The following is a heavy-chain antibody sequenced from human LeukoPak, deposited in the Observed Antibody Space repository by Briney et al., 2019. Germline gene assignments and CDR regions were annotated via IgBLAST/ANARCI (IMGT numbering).Heavy chain of an antibody. CDR3: VRGSSGTVVRGVSWAWFDP. CDR1: GFTLSSYE. CDR2: ISRTGNSI. V-gene: IGHV3-48*03. D-gene: IGHD3-10*01. J-gene: IGHJ5*02. Sequence: GGSLRLSCAASGFTLSSYEMNWVRLAPGKGLEWISYISRTGNSIYYADSAKGRFTISRDNAKNSLYLQMNSLRAEDTAVYYCVRGSSGTVVRGVSWAWFDPWGQGTLVSVSS.